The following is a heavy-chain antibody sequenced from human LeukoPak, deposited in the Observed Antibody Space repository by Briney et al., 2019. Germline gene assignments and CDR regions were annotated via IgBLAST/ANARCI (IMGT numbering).Heavy chain of an antibody. Sequence: PGGSLRLSCAASGFHFANHAMSWVRQTAGKGLEWVSAISGGGDITYYADSVKGRFTISRDNSKDTLFLQMHSLRPGDTAVYYCVREDTPATANYWGQGTLVTISS. CDR1: GFHFANHA. CDR3: VREDTPATANY. J-gene: IGHJ4*02. D-gene: IGHD2-21*02. V-gene: IGHV3-23*01. CDR2: ISGGGDIT.